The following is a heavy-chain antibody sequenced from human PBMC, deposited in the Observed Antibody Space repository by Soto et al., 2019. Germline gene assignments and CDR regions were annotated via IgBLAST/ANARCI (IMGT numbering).Heavy chain of an antibody. J-gene: IGHJ5*02. D-gene: IGHD3-10*01. Sequence: SVKVSCKASGGTFSSYAISWVRQAPGQGLEWMGGIIPIFGTANYAQKFQGRVTITADKSTSTAYMELSSLRSEDTAVYYCARVAEWFGESTAWFDPWGQGTRVTVSS. CDR1: GGTFSSYA. CDR3: ARVAEWFGESTAWFDP. CDR2: IIPIFGTA. V-gene: IGHV1-69*06.